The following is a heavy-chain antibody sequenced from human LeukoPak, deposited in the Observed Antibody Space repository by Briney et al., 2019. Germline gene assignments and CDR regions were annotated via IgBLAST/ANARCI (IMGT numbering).Heavy chain of an antibody. Sequence: SVKVSCKASRGTFSSYAISWVRQAPGQGLEWMGGIIPIFGTANYAQKFQGRVTITADESTSTAYMELSSLRSEDTAVYYCARAPIYYDILTGYYDDKAYFDYWGQGTLVTISS. CDR3: ARAPIYYDILTGYYDDKAYFDY. CDR1: RGTFSSYA. CDR2: IIPIFGTA. D-gene: IGHD3-9*01. V-gene: IGHV1-69*13. J-gene: IGHJ4*02.